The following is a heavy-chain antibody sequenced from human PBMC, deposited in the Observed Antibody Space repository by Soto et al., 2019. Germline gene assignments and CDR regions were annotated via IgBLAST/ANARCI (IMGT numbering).Heavy chain of an antibody. Sequence: SCKVSGYTLTELSMHWVRQAPGKGLEWVAVISYDGTNKFYADSVKGRFAISRDSSKNTLYLQMNSLRAEDTAVYYCARRYCTSGTCYIDYWGQGTLVTVSS. D-gene: IGHD2-8*01. CDR2: ISYDGTNK. CDR1: GYTLTELS. V-gene: IGHV3-30*03. J-gene: IGHJ4*02. CDR3: ARRYCTSGTCYIDY.